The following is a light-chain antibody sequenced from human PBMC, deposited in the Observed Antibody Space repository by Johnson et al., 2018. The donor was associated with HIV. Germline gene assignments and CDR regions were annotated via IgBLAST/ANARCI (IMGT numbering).Light chain of an antibody. CDR1: SSNIGNNY. Sequence: QSVLTQPPSVSAAPGQKVTISCSGSSSNIGNNYVSWYQQLPGTAPKLLIYENNKRPSGIPDRFSGSKSGTSATLGITGLRTGDEADYYCGTWDSSLSAGDVFGTETKVTVL. J-gene: IGLJ1*01. CDR2: ENN. CDR3: GTWDSSLSAGDV. V-gene: IGLV1-51*02.